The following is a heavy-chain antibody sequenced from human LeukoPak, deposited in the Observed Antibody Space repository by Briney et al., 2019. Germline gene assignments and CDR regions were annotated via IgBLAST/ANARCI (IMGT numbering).Heavy chain of an antibody. D-gene: IGHD2-21*02. Sequence: SETLSLTCTVSGGSISSYYWSWIRQPPGTGLEWIGYIYYSGSTNYNPSLKSRVTISVDTSKNQFSLKLSSVTAADTAVYYCARLWGTAIPAARKYYFDYWGQGTLVTVSS. J-gene: IGHJ4*02. CDR1: GGSISSYY. CDR2: IYYSGST. V-gene: IGHV4-59*12. CDR3: ARLWGTAIPAARKYYFDY.